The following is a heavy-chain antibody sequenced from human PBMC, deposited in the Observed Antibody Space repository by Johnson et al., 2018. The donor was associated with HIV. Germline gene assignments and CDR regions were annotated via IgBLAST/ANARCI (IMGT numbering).Heavy chain of an antibody. D-gene: IGHD3-10*01. CDR1: GFTVTTKY. V-gene: IGHV3-66*01. CDR3: ASEVRGVLDI. J-gene: IGHJ3*02. CDR2: IYSGGST. Sequence: VQLVESGGGVVRPGGSLRLSCAASGFTVTTKYMSWVRQAPGKGLEWVSVIYSGGSTYYADSVKGRFTISRDNSKNTLYLQMNSLRVEDTAVYYCASEVRGVLDIWGQGTMVTVSS.